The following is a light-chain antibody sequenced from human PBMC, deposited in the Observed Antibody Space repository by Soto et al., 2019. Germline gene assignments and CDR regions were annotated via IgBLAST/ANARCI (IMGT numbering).Light chain of an antibody. CDR3: QQRNKWPLT. V-gene: IGKV3-11*01. J-gene: IGKJ4*01. CDR2: DAS. Sequence: IVLTQSPSTLSVSPGETATLSCRASENINTYLAWYQQKPGQAPKLLIYDASNRDTGIPARFSASGSGTDLTLTISSLEHADFAVYYCQQRNKWPLTFGGGTKVEIK. CDR1: ENINTY.